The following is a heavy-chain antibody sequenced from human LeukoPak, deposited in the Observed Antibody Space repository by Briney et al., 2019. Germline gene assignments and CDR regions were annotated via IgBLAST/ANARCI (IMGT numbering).Heavy chain of an antibody. V-gene: IGHV4-34*01. CDR3: ASRAAAALHY. CDR2: INHSGST. D-gene: IGHD6-13*01. Sequence: SETLSLTCAVYGGSSSGYYWSWIRQPPGKGLEWIGEINHSGSTNYNPSLKSRVTISVDTSKNQFSLKLSSVTAADTAVYYCASRAAAALHYWGQGTLVTVSS. CDR1: GGSSSGYY. J-gene: IGHJ4*02.